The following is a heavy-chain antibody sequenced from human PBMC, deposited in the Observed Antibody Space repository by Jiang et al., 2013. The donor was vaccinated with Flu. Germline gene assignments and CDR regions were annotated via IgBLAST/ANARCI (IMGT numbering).Heavy chain of an antibody. J-gene: IGHJ6*02. CDR3: ARTPTNYYGSGSYLYYYHGMDV. CDR2: TFFRSNWYN. V-gene: IGHV6-1*01. CDR1: GDSLSSSGVA. D-gene: IGHD3-10*01. Sequence: QTLSLTCAISGDSLSSSGVAWNWIRQSPSRGLGWLGRTFFRSNWYNDYAVSVKSRVTIKPDTSKNQFSLQLNSVTPEDTAVYFCARTPTNYYGSGSYLYYYHGMDVWGQGTTVTVSS.